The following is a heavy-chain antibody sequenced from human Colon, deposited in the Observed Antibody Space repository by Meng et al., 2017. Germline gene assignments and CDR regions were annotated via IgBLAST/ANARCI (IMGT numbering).Heavy chain of an antibody. Sequence: SCEVAGLTFSSYGISWLRQAPGKGLEWGSVISGSGDSNYDDDSEKGRFTITRNNSKNTLYLQMNSQRAEDTAIYYCATRYGGNGAFDRWGQGTMVTVSS. V-gene: IGHV3-23*01. CDR2: ISGSGDSN. CDR1: GLTFSSYG. CDR3: ATRYGGNGAFDR. D-gene: IGHD4-23*01. J-gene: IGHJ3*02.